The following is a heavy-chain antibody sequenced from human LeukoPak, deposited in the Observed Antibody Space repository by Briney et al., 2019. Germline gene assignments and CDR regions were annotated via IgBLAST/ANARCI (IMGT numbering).Heavy chain of an antibody. CDR3: ARSRGYSYGNFDY. Sequence: SETLSLTCTVSGGSISSYYWSWIRQAPGKGLEWIGYIYTSGSTNYNPSLKSRVTISVDTSKNQFSLKLSSVTAADTAVYYCARSRGYSYGNFDYWGQGTLVTVSS. V-gene: IGHV4-4*09. CDR2: IYTSGST. CDR1: GGSISSYY. J-gene: IGHJ4*02. D-gene: IGHD5-18*01.